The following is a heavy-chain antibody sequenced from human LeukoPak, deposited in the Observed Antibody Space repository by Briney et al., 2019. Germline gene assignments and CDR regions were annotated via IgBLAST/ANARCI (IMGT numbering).Heavy chain of an antibody. CDR1: GYTFTSYY. D-gene: IGHD5-12*01. CDR2: INPSGGST. CDR3: ALGVATTPFDY. V-gene: IGHV1-46*01. J-gene: IGHJ4*02. Sequence: VASVKVSCKASGYTFTSYYMHWVRQAPGQGLEWMGIINPSGGSTSYAQKFQGGVTMTRDTSTSTVYMELSSLRSEDTAVYYCALGVATTPFDYWGQGTLVTVSS.